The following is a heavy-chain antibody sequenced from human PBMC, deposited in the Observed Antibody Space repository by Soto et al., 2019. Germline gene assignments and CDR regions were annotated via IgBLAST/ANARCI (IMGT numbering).Heavy chain of an antibody. D-gene: IGHD3-3*01. CDR2: IYYSGST. V-gene: IGHV4-59*01. Sequence: SETLSLTCTVSGGSISSYYWSWIRQPPGKGLEWIWYIYYSGSTNYNPSLKSRVTISVDTSKNQFSLKLSSVTAADTAVYYCARGYYDFWSGYYRYNWFDPWGQGTLVTVSS. J-gene: IGHJ5*02. CDR3: ARGYYDFWSGYYRYNWFDP. CDR1: GGSISSYY.